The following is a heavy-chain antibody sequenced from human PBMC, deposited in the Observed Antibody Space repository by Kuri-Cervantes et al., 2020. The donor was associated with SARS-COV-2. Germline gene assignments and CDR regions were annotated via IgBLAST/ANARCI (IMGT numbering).Heavy chain of an antibody. CDR3: AKHAMVRGVIITKAGGTDY. D-gene: IGHD3-10*01. CDR1: GFTVSSNY. CDR2: IYSGGST. V-gene: IGHV3-53*01. J-gene: IGHJ4*02. Sequence: GGSLRLSCAASGFTVSSNYMSWVRQAPGKGLEWVSVIYSGGSTYYADSVKGRFTISRDNSKNTLYLQMNSLRAEDTAVYYCAKHAMVRGVIITKAGGTDYWGQGTLVTVSS.